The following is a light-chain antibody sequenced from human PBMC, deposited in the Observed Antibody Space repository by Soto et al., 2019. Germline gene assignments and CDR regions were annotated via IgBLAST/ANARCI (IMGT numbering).Light chain of an antibody. CDR1: SSDVGSYNL. CDR3: CSYAGTSIFGV. Sequence: QSALTQPASVSGSPGQSINISCTGTSSDVGSYNLVSWYQQHPGKAPKLMIYEGSKRPSGVSNRFSGSKSGNTASLTISGLQAEDEADYYCCSYAGTSIFGVFGTGTKVTVL. V-gene: IGLV2-23*03. J-gene: IGLJ1*01. CDR2: EGS.